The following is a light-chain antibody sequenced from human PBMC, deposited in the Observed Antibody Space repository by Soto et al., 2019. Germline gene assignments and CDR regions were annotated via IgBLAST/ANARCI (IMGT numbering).Light chain of an antibody. Sequence: DIQMTQSPSTLSASVGDRVTITCRASQSISGWLAWYQQKPGKAPKLLIYKASSLEGGVPSRFSGSGSGTEFTLTISSLQPDDFATYYCQQYSGYRWTFGQGTKVEIK. J-gene: IGKJ1*01. CDR3: QQYSGYRWT. CDR1: QSISGW. CDR2: KAS. V-gene: IGKV1-5*03.